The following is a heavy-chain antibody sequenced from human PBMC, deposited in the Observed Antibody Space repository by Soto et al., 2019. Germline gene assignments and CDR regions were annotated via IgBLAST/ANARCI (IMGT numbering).Heavy chain of an antibody. D-gene: IGHD5-18*01. CDR1: GFTLSDNL. Sequence: QVQLVQPGAELKKPGASVNISCTASGFTLSDNLINWVRQAPGQRPQWMGWLNPDTGNTRYSETFQGRVTISRHSSPSIAYLEHRDLENDHTALYFCARDRHSVGPRATDDFDVWGQGTMITVSS. V-gene: IGHV1-3*01. CDR3: ARDRHSVGPRATDDFDV. J-gene: IGHJ3*01. CDR2: LNPDTGNT.